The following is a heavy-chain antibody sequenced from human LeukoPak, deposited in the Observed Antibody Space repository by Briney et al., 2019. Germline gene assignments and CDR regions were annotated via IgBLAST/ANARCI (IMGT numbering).Heavy chain of an antibody. Sequence: ASVKVSCKASGYTFTSYGISWVRQAPGQGLEWMGWISAYNGNTNYAQKLQGRVTMTTDTSTSTAYMELRRLRSDDTAVYYCARASLWFGESFEIIYWGQGTLVTVSS. D-gene: IGHD3-10*01. J-gene: IGHJ4*02. V-gene: IGHV1-18*01. CDR3: ARASLWFGESFEIIY. CDR1: GYTFTSYG. CDR2: ISAYNGNT.